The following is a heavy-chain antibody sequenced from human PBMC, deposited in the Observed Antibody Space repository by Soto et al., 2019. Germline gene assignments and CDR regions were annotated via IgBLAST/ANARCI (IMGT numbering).Heavy chain of an antibody. D-gene: IGHD2-2*01. J-gene: IGHJ6*02. CDR3: ARDSGVVQAASGPHYYYYGMDV. V-gene: IGHV1-18*04. CDR1: GYTFTSYG. Sequence: ASVKVSCKASGYTFTSYGISWVRQAPGQGLEWMGWISAYNGNTNYAQKLQGRVTMTTDTSTSTAYMELRSLRSDDTAVYYCARDSGVVQAASGPHYYYYGMDVCGQGPTVTVSS. CDR2: ISAYNGNT.